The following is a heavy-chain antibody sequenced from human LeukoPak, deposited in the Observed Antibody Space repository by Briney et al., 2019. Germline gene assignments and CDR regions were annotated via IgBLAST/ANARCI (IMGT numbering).Heavy chain of an antibody. CDR3: ASRNWYFDL. CDR2: INPNSGGT. J-gene: IGHJ2*01. CDR1: GYTFTVYY. V-gene: IGHV1-2*02. Sequence: ASVKVSCKVSGYTFTVYYMHWVRQAPGQGLEWLGWINPNSGGTNYAQNFQGRVTMTRDASISTAYMELSRLRSDDTAVYYCASRNWYFDLWGRGTLVTVSS.